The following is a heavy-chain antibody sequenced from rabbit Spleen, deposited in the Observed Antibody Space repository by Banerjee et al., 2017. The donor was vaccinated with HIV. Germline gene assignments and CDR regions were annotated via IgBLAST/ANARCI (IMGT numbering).Heavy chain of an antibody. CDR3: ARGSAAMTMVITGFYFNL. V-gene: IGHV1S45*01. Sequence: QQQLEESGGGLVQPEGSLTLTCTASGFSLSSSYYMCWVRQAPGKGLESIACIYGDTGGSTWYASWATGRFTISTTSSTTVTLQLTSLTVADTATYFCARGSAAMTMVITGFYFNLWGQGTLVTVS. CDR1: GFSLSSSYY. J-gene: IGHJ4*01. CDR2: IYGDTGGST. D-gene: IGHD2-1*01.